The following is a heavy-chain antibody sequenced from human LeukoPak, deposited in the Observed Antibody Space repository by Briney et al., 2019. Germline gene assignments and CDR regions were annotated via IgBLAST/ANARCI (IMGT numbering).Heavy chain of an antibody. CDR2: ISWNSGSI. Sequence: PGRSLRLSCAASGFTFDDYAMHWVRQAPGKGLEWVSGISWNSGSIGYADSVKGRFTISRDNAKNSLYLQMNSLRAEDTALYYCAKGQTHNLNQWGAFDIWGQGTMVTVSS. CDR3: AKGQTHNLNQWGAFDI. CDR1: GFTFDDYA. V-gene: IGHV3-9*01. J-gene: IGHJ3*02. D-gene: IGHD1-20*01.